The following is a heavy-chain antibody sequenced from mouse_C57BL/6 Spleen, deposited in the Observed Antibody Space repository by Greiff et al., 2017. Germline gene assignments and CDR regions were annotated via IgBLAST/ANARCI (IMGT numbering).Heavy chain of an antibody. CDR1: GYTFTDYE. Sequence: VQLQQSGAELVRPGASVTLSCKASGYTFTDYEMHWVKQTPVHGLEWVGAIDPGTGGTAYNQKFTGKAILTADKSSSTPYMELRSLISEDAAVYYCTRWLRRGGTYYFDYWGQGTTLTVSS. J-gene: IGHJ2*01. D-gene: IGHD2-2*01. CDR3: TRWLRRGGTYYFDY. CDR2: IDPGTGGT. V-gene: IGHV1-15*01.